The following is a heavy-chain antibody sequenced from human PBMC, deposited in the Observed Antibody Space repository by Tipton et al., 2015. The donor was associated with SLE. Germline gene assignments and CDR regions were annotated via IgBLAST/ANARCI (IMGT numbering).Heavy chain of an antibody. CDR2: ISAYNGNT. CDR1: GYTFTSYG. J-gene: IGHJ4*02. V-gene: IGHV1-18*03. D-gene: IGHD3-3*01. CDR3: ARTKGSDDFWIGYFVDY. Sequence: QSGAEVKKPGASVKVSCKASGYTFTSYGISWVRQAPGQGLEWVGWISAYNGNTNYAQKLQGRVTMTTDTSTSTAYMELRSLRSDDLAVFYCARTKGSDDFWIGYFVDYWGRGTLVTVSS.